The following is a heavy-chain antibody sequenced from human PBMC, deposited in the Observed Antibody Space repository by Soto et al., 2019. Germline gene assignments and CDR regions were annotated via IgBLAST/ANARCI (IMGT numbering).Heavy chain of an antibody. J-gene: IGHJ4*02. D-gene: IGHD4-4*01. V-gene: IGHV5-51*01. Sequence: PGESLKISCETSGYSFTGYWIGWARQMPGKGLEWMGIIYPDDSDTRYSPSFQGQVTISADKSINSAYLQWSSLKASDTAMYYCARYGSNNLDYWGQGTLVIVSS. CDR2: IYPDDSDT. CDR1: GYSFTGYW. CDR3: ARYGSNNLDY.